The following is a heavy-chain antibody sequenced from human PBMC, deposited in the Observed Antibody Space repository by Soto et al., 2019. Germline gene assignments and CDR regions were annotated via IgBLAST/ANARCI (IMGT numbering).Heavy chain of an antibody. J-gene: IGHJ4*02. D-gene: IGHD6-19*01. Sequence: GGSLRLSCAASGYTFDDYAMHWVRQAPGKGLEWVSGISSNSGKIGYGDSLKGRFTISRDNAKNSLLLQMNSLKPEDTALYYCAKDMRQWLGIDYWGQGALFTVSS. CDR3: AKDMRQWLGIDY. CDR1: GYTFDDYA. V-gene: IGHV3-9*01. CDR2: ISSNSGKI.